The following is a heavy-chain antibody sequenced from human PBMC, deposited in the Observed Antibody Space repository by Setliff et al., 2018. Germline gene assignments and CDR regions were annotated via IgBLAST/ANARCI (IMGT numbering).Heavy chain of an antibody. Sequence: GWSLRLSCAASGFTFSSYWMHWVRQAPGKGLVWVSRISSDGSTTNYADSVKGRFTIFRDNAKNTLYLQMNSLRAEDTAVYYCLMIVLRWGQGTMVTVSS. CDR2: ISSDGSTT. V-gene: IGHV3-74*01. J-gene: IGHJ3*01. CDR3: LMIVLR. D-gene: IGHD2-8*01. CDR1: GFTFSSYW.